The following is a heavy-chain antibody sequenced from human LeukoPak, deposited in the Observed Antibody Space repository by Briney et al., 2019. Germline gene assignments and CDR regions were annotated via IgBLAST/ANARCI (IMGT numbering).Heavy chain of an antibody. Sequence: AGGSLRLSCAASGFTVSSNYMSWVRQAPGKGLEWVSTISGSGDSTYYADSVKGRFTISRDNSKDTLYLQVSSVRVDDTAVYYCARDRGRYYDSRGFYWGYYFDSWGQGILVTVST. CDR1: GFTVSSNY. CDR3: ARDRGRYYDSRGFYWGYYFDS. V-gene: IGHV3-23*01. CDR2: ISGSGDST. D-gene: IGHD3-22*01. J-gene: IGHJ4*02.